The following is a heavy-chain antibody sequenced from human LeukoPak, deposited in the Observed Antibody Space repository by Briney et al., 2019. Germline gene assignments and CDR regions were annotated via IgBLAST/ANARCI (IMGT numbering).Heavy chain of an antibody. J-gene: IGHJ4*02. CDR1: GFTVSNTY. CDR3: ARSLAL. CDR2: IYTGGNT. D-gene: IGHD3-3*02. V-gene: IGHV3-53*01. Sequence: AGGSLRLSCAASGFTVSNTYMSWVRQAPGKGLECVSVIYTGGNTFYADSVKGRFTISRGSSKNTLYLQMNSLTAEDTAIYCCARSLALGGRGTLVSVFS.